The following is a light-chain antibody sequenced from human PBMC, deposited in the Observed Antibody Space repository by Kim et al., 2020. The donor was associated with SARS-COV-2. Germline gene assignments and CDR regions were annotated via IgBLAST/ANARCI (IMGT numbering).Light chain of an antibody. Sequence: VSPGEGATLSCVASQSVSSNLAWYQQKPGQAPRLLIYGASTRATGIPARFSGSGSGTEFTLTISSLQSEDFAVYYCQQYNNWPITFGQGTRLEIK. CDR3: QQYNNWPIT. J-gene: IGKJ5*01. CDR1: QSVSSN. V-gene: IGKV3-15*01. CDR2: GAS.